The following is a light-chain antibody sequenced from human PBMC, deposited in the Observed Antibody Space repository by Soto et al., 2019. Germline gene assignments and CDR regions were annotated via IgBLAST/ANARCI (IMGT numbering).Light chain of an antibody. Sequence: QSVLTQPPSVSGAPGQRVTISCTGSSSNIGAGFDVHWYQQLPGTAPKLLIYGNSNRPSGVPDRFSGSKSGTSASLAITGLQAADEADYYCQSYDRSLSGSGVFGGGTKLTVL. CDR2: GNS. CDR3: QSYDRSLSGSGV. CDR1: SSNIGAGFD. J-gene: IGLJ2*01. V-gene: IGLV1-40*01.